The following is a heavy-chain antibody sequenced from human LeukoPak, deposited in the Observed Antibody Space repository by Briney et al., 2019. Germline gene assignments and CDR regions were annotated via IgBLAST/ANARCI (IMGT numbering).Heavy chain of an antibody. CDR3: AKTNTYCGGGSCSAIPLGY. V-gene: IGHV3-23*01. D-gene: IGHD2-15*01. J-gene: IGHJ4*02. CDR1: GFTFSSYA. Sequence: PGGSLRLSCASSGFTFSSYAMSWVRQAPGKGLEWVADIRCSGGSKYYEDSVKGRFTISRDNAKNTLFLQMNSLRAEDTAVYYCAKTNTYCGGGSCSAIPLGYWGQGALVTVSS. CDR2: IRCSGGSK.